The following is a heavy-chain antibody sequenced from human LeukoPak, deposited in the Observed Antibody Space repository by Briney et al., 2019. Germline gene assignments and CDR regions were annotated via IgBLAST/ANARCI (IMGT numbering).Heavy chain of an antibody. CDR2: NNPNSGGT. CDR1: GYTFTGYY. J-gene: IGHJ4*02. CDR3: ARDDYYDSSGYYRVSSFDY. Sequence: GASVKVSCKASGYTFTGYYMHWVRQAPGQGLEWIGRNNPNSGGTNYAQKFQGRVTMTRDTSISTAYMELSRLRSDDTAVYYCARDDYYDSSGYYRVSSFDYWGQGTLVTVSS. V-gene: IGHV1-2*06. D-gene: IGHD3-22*01.